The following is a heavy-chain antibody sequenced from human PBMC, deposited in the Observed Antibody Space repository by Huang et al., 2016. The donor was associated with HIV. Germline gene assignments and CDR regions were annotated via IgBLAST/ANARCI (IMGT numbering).Heavy chain of an antibody. CDR2: VIPTGST. CDR3: AKVRYSYGSWWLDP. Sequence: QVQPQQWGAGLLKPSETLSLTCAVYGGSLCGFYWSWVRQPPGKGLEWIGDVIPTGSTNCPPSRKSRGTISVNTSKTQFALRLSSATASDAAVYYCAKVRYSYGSWWLDPWGQGTQVTVSS. J-gene: IGHJ5*02. D-gene: IGHD5-18*01. V-gene: IGHV4-34*12. CDR1: GGSLCGFY.